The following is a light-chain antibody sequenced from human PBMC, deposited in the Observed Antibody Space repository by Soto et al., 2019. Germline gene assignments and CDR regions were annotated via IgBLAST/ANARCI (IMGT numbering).Light chain of an antibody. CDR3: SSYAGNSNV. J-gene: IGLJ1*01. V-gene: IGLV2-8*01. CDR1: SIDVGGYNY. CDR2: EVN. Sequence: QSALTQPPSASGSPGPSVASSCTGTSIDVGGYNYVYLYQQHPGKAPKLMMYEVNKRPSGVPDRFSGSKSGNTASLTVSGRQAEDEADYYCSSYAGNSNVFGAGTKGTVL.